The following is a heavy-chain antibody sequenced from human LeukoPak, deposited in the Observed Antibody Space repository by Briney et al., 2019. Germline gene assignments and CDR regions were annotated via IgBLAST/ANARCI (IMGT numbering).Heavy chain of an antibody. J-gene: IGHJ4*02. CDR2: IVPIFGTA. D-gene: IGHD2-15*01. Sequence: SVKVSCKASGGTFSSYAISWVRQAPGQGLEWMGGIVPIFGTANYAQKFQGRVTITADKSTSTAYMELSSLRSEDTAVYYCARDGYCSGGSCSLDYWGQGTLVTVSS. CDR3: ARDGYCSGGSCSLDY. CDR1: GGTFSSYA. V-gene: IGHV1-69*06.